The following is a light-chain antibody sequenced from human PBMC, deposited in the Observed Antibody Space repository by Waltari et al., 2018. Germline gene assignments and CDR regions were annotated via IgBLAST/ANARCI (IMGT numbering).Light chain of an antibody. Sequence: EIVLTQSPGTLSLSPGERATLSCRTSQSVSSTYIAWYQQKPGQTPRLLIYGASNRATGIPDRFSGSWSGTDFTLTIRSLEPEDSAVYYCQQYVSSPLTFGGGTKVEIK. CDR1: QSVSSTY. CDR2: GAS. CDR3: QQYVSSPLT. V-gene: IGKV3-20*01. J-gene: IGKJ4*01.